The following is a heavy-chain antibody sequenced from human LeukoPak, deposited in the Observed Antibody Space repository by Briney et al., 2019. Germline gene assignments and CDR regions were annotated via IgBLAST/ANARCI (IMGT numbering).Heavy chain of an antibody. CDR3: AKGALPHLISDFWSGYSDTFDY. V-gene: IGHV3-23*01. CDR1: GFTFSSYA. D-gene: IGHD3-3*01. CDR2: ISGSGDST. Sequence: GGSLRLSCAASGFTFSSYAMSWVRQAPGKGLEWVSAISGSGDSTYYADSVKGRFTISRDNSKNTLYLQMNSLRAEDTAVYYCAKGALPHLISDFWSGYSDTFDYWGQGTLVTVSS. J-gene: IGHJ4*02.